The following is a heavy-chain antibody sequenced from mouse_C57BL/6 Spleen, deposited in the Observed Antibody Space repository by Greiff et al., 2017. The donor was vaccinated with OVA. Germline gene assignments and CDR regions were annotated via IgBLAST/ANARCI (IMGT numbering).Heavy chain of an antibody. V-gene: IGHV5-4*03. Sequence: EVKLVESGGGLVKPGGSLKLSCAASGFTFRSYAMSWVRQPPEKRLEWVAPISDGGSYTYYPDNVKGRFTISRDNAKTNLYLQMSHLKSEDTAMYYCARVPVRDAMDYWGKGTSVTVSS. CDR2: ISDGGSYT. CDR1: GFTFRSYA. CDR3: ARVPVRDAMDY. J-gene: IGHJ4*01. D-gene: IGHD6-1*01.